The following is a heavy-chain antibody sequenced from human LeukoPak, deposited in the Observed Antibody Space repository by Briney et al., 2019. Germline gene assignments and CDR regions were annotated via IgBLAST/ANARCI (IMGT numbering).Heavy chain of an antibody. CDR1: GGSFSGYY. V-gene: IGHV4-34*01. D-gene: IGHD3-3*01. CDR2: INHSGST. J-gene: IGHJ5*02. CDR3: ARGVGYYDFWSGYYLAWFDP. Sequence: SETLSLTCAVYGGSFSGYYWSWIRQPPGKGLEWIGEINHSGSTNYNPSLKSRVTISVDTSRNQFSLKLSSVTAADTAVYYCARGVGYYDFWSGYYLAWFDPWGQGTLVTVFS.